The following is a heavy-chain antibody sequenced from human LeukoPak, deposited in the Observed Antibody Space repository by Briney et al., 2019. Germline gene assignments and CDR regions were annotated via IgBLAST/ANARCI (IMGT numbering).Heavy chain of an antibody. CDR1: GYTFTSYY. Sequence: GASVKVSCKASGYTFTSYYMHWVRQAPGQGLEWMGGIIPIFGTANYAQKFQGRVTITADESTSTAYMELSSLRSEDTAVYYCAQVGATPAWGQGTLVTVSS. V-gene: IGHV1-69*13. J-gene: IGHJ5*02. CDR3: AQVGATPA. CDR2: IIPIFGTA. D-gene: IGHD1-26*01.